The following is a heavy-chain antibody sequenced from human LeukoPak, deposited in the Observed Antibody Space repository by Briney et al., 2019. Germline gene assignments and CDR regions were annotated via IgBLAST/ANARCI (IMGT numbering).Heavy chain of an antibody. D-gene: IGHD2-15*01. CDR3: ARSPGDDTPVLPDY. Sequence: PSETLSLTCTVSGGSISSGGYYWSWIRQHPGKGLEWIGYIYYSGSTYYNPSLKSRVTISVDTSKNQFSLKLSSVTAADTVVYYCARSPGDDTPVLPDYWGREPWSPSPQ. J-gene: IGHJ4*02. CDR1: GGSISSGGYY. CDR2: IYYSGST. V-gene: IGHV4-31*03.